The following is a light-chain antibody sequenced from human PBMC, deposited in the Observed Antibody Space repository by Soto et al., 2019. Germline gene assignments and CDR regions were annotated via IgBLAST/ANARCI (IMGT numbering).Light chain of an antibody. CDR1: QSVNTKY. CDR2: GAS. Sequence: EIVLTQSPCTLSLSPGERATLSCRASQSVNTKYLAWYQQKPGQAPRLLIYGASSRATGIPDRFSGSGSGTDFTLTISRLEPEDFAVYYCQQRSNWPPVTFGQGTRLEIK. J-gene: IGKJ5*01. V-gene: IGKV3D-20*02. CDR3: QQRSNWPPVT.